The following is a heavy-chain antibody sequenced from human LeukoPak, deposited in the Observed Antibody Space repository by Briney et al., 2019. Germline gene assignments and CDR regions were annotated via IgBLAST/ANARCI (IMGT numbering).Heavy chain of an antibody. CDR2: FYTSGSA. CDR3: ARDPLGNFWYFDL. V-gene: IGHV4-4*07. D-gene: IGHD4-23*01. J-gene: IGHJ2*01. Sequence: SETLSLTCTVSGGPISSYYWSWIRQTAGEGLEWIGRFYTSGSASYNPSLKSRVSLSVDTSKNQFSLKLSSVTAADTAVYYCARDPLGNFWYFDLWGRGALVTVSS. CDR1: GGPISSYY.